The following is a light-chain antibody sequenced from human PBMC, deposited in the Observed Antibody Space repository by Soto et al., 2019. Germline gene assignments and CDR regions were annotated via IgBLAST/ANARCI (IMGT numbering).Light chain of an antibody. J-gene: IGKJ4*01. CDR1: QGISSY. V-gene: IGKV1-9*01. CDR3: QQLNSYLLP. Sequence: DIQLTQSPSFLSASVGDRVTITCRASQGISSYLAWYQQKPGKAPKLLIYDASTLQSGVPSRFSGSVSGTEFTLTISCLQPEDFATKYCQQLNSYLLPFGGGTKVQIK. CDR2: DAS.